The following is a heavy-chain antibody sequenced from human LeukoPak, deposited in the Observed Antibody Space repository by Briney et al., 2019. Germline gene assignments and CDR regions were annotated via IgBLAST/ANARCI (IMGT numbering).Heavy chain of an antibody. D-gene: IGHD3-10*01. CDR3: AKEKNYYGSREFDY. Sequence: GGSLRLSCAASGFTFSSYAMSWVRQAPGKGLEWVAVISYDGSNKYYADSVKGRFTISRDNSKNTLYLQMNSLRAEDTAVYYCAKEKNYYGSREFDYWGQGTLVTVSS. V-gene: IGHV3-30*18. CDR2: ISYDGSNK. CDR1: GFTFSSYA. J-gene: IGHJ4*02.